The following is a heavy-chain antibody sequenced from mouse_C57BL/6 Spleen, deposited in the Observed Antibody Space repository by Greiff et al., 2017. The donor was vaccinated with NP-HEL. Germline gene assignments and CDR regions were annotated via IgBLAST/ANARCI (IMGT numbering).Heavy chain of an antibody. CDR2: IDPETGGT. V-gene: IGHV1-15*01. J-gene: IGHJ1*03. CDR3: TSHGSSSYWYFDV. Sequence: QVQLQQSGAELVRPGASVTLSCKASGYTFTDYEMHWVKQTPVHGLEWIGAIDPETGGTAYNQKFKGKAILTADKSSSTAYMELRSLTSEDSAVYYCTSHGSSSYWYFDVWGTGTTVTVSS. CDR1: GYTFTDYE. D-gene: IGHD1-1*01.